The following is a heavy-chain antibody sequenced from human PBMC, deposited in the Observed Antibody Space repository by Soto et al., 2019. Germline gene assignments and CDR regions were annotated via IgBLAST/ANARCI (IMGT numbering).Heavy chain of an antibody. CDR3: ARGSSSSDV. D-gene: IGHD6-6*01. Sequence: SETLSLTCTVSGGSIRSGGYYWIWIRQHPGKGLEWIGYIYYSGSTYYNPSLKSRVTISVDTSKNQFSLKLSSVTAADTAVYYCARGSSSSDVWGQGTTVTVSS. CDR2: IYYSGST. CDR1: GGSIRSGGYY. V-gene: IGHV4-31*03. J-gene: IGHJ6*02.